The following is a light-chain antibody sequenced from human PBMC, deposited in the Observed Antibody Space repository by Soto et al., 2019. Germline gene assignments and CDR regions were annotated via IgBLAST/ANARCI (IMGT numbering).Light chain of an antibody. CDR1: QSISVH. CDR3: PQSYITPYT. CDR2: AAS. Sequence: DIQMTQSPSSLSASVGDTVTITCRASQSISVHLNWYQQKPGKVPKLLIYAASNLQSGVPSRFSGSGSETDFALTISSLQPEDFATYYFPQSYITPYTFGQGTKLEIK. V-gene: IGKV1-39*01. J-gene: IGKJ2*01.